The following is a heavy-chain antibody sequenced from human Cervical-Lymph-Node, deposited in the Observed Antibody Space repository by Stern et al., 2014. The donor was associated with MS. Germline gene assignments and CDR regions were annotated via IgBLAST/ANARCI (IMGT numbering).Heavy chain of an antibody. D-gene: IGHD2-2*01. CDR2: ISAYNGNT. CDR3: ARAACSSTSCYVGNWFDP. J-gene: IGHJ5*02. CDR1: GYTFTSYG. V-gene: IGHV1-18*01. Sequence: QVQLMQSGAEVKKPGASVKVSCKASGYTFTSYGMSWVRQAPGQGLEWMGWISAYNGNTKYAQKLQGRVTMTTDTFASTAYMELRSLRSDDTAVYYCARAACSSTSCYVGNWFDPWGQGTLVTVSS.